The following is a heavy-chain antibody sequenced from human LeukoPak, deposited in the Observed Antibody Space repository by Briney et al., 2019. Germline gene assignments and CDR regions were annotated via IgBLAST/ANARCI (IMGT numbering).Heavy chain of an antibody. CDR1: GGSISSGGYS. V-gene: IGHV4-30-2*01. J-gene: IGHJ6*02. D-gene: IGHD3-9*01. CDR3: ARDAFERAMDV. CDR2: IYHSGST. Sequence: SQTLSLTCAVSGGSISSGGYSWSWIRQPPGKGLERIGYIYHSGSTYYNPSLKSRVTISVDRSKNQFSLKLSSVTAADTAVCYCARDAFERAMDVWGQGTTVTVSS.